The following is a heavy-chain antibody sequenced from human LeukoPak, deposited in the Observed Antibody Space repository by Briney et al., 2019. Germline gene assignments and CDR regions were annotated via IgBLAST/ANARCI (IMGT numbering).Heavy chain of an antibody. CDR1: GGSIISYY. V-gene: IGHV4-59*01. D-gene: IGHD2-15*01. Sequence: SETLSLTCTVSGGSIISYYWSRFRQPPGKGLEWIGYIYYNGSTNYNPSLKSRVTISVDTSKNQFSLKLSSVTAADTAVYYCASSATQRGGFDPWGQGTLVTVSS. CDR3: ASSATQRGGFDP. CDR2: IYYNGST. J-gene: IGHJ5*02.